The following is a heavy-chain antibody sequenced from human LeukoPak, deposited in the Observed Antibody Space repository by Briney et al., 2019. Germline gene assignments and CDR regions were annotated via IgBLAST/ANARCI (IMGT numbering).Heavy chain of an antibody. J-gene: IGHJ5*01. Sequence: ASVKVSCKASGYTFTSSGISWVRQAPGQGLEWTGWISVNNGSAKYAQKFQGRVTMTTDTSTTTAYMELRSLRSDDTAVYFCARPRNYYDNGGYYNWFDSWGQGTLVTVSS. D-gene: IGHD3-22*01. CDR3: ARPRNYYDNGGYYNWFDS. CDR1: GYTFTSSG. CDR2: ISVNNGSA. V-gene: IGHV1-18*01.